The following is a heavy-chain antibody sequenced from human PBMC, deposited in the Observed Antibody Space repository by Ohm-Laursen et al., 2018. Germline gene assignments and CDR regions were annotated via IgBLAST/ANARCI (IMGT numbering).Heavy chain of an antibody. CDR3: ARDARVAGTSDAFEY. V-gene: IGHV4-4*07. CDR2: IHASGST. Sequence: GTLSLTCFVSGGSISTYYWSWIRQSAGKGLEWIGRIHASGSTNYNPSLKSRVSLSHDTSKNQFSLKMTSVTAADTAVYYCARDARVAGTSDAFEYWGQGTLVTVTS. J-gene: IGHJ4*02. CDR1: GGSISTYY. D-gene: IGHD1-7*01.